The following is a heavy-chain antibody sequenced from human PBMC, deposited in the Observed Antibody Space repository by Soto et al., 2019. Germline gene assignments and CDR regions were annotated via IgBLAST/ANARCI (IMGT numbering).Heavy chain of an antibody. V-gene: IGHV4-59*01. CDR1: GGSISSYY. Sequence: SETLSLTCTVSGGSISSYYWSWIRQPPGKGLEWIGYIYYSGSTNYDPSLKSRVTISVDTSKNQFSLKLSSVTAADTAVYYCARGYYYYYMDVWGKGTTVTVSS. CDR3: ARGYYYYYMDV. CDR2: IYYSGST. J-gene: IGHJ6*03.